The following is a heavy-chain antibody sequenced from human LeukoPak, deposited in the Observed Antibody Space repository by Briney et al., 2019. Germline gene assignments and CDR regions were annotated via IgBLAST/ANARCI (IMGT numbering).Heavy chain of an antibody. CDR3: ARASNRNSINFDF. J-gene: IGHJ4*02. CDR2: LNSDGSST. V-gene: IGHV3-74*01. CDR1: GFTFSSYW. D-gene: IGHD1-7*01. Sequence: GGSLRLSCAASGFTFSSYWMHWVRQAPGKGLVWVSRLNSDGSSTSYADSVKGRFTISRDNAETTLHLQMNNLSAEDTAVYYCARASNRNSINFDFWGQGALVTVSS.